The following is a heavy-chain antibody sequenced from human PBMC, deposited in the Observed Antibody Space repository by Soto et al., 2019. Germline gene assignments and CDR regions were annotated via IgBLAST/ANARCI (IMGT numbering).Heavy chain of an antibody. CDR3: ARHPRTIFEVAPDY. J-gene: IGHJ4*02. CDR2: IYYSGST. Sequence: SQTLSLTCTVSGGSISSSSYYWGWIRQPPGKGLEWIGSIYYSGSTYYNPSLKSRVTISVDTSKHQFSLKLSSVTAAGTAVYYCARHPRTIFEVAPDYWGQGTLVTVSS. D-gene: IGHD3-3*01. V-gene: IGHV4-39*01. CDR1: GGSISSSSYY.